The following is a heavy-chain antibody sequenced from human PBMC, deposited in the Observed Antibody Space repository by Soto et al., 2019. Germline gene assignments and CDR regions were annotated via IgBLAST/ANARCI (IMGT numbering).Heavy chain of an antibody. D-gene: IGHD4-17*01. Sequence: PSETLSLTCTVSGGSISSYYWSWIRQPPGKGLEWIGYIYYSGSTNYNPSLKSRVTISVDTSKNQFSLKLSSVTAADTAVYYCARHWDYGDYDWGYYFDYWGQGTLVTVSS. CDR3: ARHWDYGDYDWGYYFDY. V-gene: IGHV4-59*08. CDR1: GGSISSYY. J-gene: IGHJ4*02. CDR2: IYYSGST.